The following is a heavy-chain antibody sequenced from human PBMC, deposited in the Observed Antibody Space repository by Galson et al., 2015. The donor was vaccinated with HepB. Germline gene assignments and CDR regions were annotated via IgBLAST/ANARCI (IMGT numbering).Heavy chain of an antibody. D-gene: IGHD3-22*01. Sequence: SLRLSCASSGFTFGDYAMTWFRQAPGKGLEWVGSIKSKTYGGTTDYAASVEGRFTISRDDSKSIAYLQMNSLKTEDTALYYCTRDSLYDTSGYQDYWGQGTLVTVSS. J-gene: IGHJ4*02. CDR3: TRDSLYDTSGYQDY. CDR1: GFTFGDYA. V-gene: IGHV3-49*03. CDR2: IKSKTYGGTT.